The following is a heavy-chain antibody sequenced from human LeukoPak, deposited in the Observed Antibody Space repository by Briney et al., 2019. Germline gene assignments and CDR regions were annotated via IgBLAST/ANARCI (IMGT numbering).Heavy chain of an antibody. CDR3: ARVSSGWHGEYFDY. CDR2: IYSGGTT. V-gene: IGHV3-53*01. CDR1: GFTVTSNY. Sequence: PGGSLRLSCAASGFTVTSNYMTWVRQAPGKGLEWVSVIYSGGTTRYADSVKGRFTISRDISKNTTYLQMNGLRAEDTAVYFCARVSSGWHGEYFDYWGQGALVTVSS. J-gene: IGHJ4*02. D-gene: IGHD6-19*01.